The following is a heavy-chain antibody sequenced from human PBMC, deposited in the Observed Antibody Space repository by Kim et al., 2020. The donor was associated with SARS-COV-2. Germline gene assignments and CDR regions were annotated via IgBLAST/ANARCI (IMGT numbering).Heavy chain of an antibody. D-gene: IGHD5-12*01. J-gene: IGHJ4*02. CDR1: GFTFSSYG. V-gene: IGHV3-33*05. Sequence: GGSLRLSCAASGFTFSSYGMHWVRQAPGKGLEWVAVISYDGSNKYYADSVKGRFTISRDNSKNTLYLQMNSLRAEDTAVYYCASEGYSGYDLTWLDYWGQGTLVTVSS. CDR2: ISYDGSNK. CDR3: ASEGYSGYDLTWLDY.